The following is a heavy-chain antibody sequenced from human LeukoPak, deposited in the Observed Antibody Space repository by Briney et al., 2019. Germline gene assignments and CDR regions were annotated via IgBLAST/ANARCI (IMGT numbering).Heavy chain of an antibody. CDR1: GGSFSGYY. CDR3: ARGGNCGSNTRCQFDYFDY. J-gene: IGHJ4*02. Sequence: SETLSLTCAVYGGSFSGYYWSWIRQPPGKGLEWIGDINHSGSTNYIPSLTSRVSISVDTSKNQFSLKLSSVTAADTAVYYCARGGNCGSNTRCQFDYFDYWGQGTLVTVSS. CDR2: INHSGST. V-gene: IGHV4-34*01. D-gene: IGHD2-2*01.